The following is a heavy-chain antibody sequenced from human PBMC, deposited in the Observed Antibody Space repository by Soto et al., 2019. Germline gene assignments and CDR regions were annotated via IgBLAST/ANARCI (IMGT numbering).Heavy chain of an antibody. Sequence: PGGSLRLSCAASEFTFSSYGMHWVRKDPGKGLEWVAVIWYDGSNKYYADSVKGRFTISRDNSKNTLYLQMNSLRAEDTAVYYCARDYDSSGYPRYYFDYWGQGTLVTVSS. V-gene: IGHV3-33*01. J-gene: IGHJ4*02. CDR3: ARDYDSSGYPRYYFDY. D-gene: IGHD3-22*01. CDR2: IWYDGSNK. CDR1: EFTFSSYG.